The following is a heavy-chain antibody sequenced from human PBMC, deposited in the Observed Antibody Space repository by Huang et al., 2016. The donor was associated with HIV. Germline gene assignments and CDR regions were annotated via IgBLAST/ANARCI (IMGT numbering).Heavy chain of an antibody. J-gene: IGHJ3*02. CDR1: GFKFSNYW. Sequence: EEHLVESGGGLVQPGGSLRLSCDASGFKFSNYWMQWVRQAPGKGLIEVSRIKIDGRTTDYADSVKGRFTISRDNAKNTLYLQMSSLAAEDTAIYYCARAGGFEIWGQGTVVTVSS. CDR2: IKIDGRTT. V-gene: IGHV3-74*01. CDR3: ARAGGFEI. D-gene: IGHD2-15*01.